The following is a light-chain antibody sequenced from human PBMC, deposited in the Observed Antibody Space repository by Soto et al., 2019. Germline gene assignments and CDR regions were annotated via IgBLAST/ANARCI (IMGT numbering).Light chain of an antibody. J-gene: IGKJ5*01. Sequence: VMTQTPLSLSVAPGQPASISCKSSQSLLHITGETFLFWYLQKPGQSPKLLIYEVSTRVSGVTDRFSGSGSGTDFTLKISRVETDDVGIYCCMQSTQLPPTFGQGTRLGIE. V-gene: IGKV2D-29*02. CDR2: EVS. CDR3: MQSTQLPPT. CDR1: QSLLHITGETF.